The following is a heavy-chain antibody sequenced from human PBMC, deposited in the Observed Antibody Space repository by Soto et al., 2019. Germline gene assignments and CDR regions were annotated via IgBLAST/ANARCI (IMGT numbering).Heavy chain of an antibody. J-gene: IGHJ5*02. Sequence: QITLKESGPTLVNPTQTLTLTCTFSGFSLSTSGVGVGWIRQPPGKALEWLALIYWDDDKRYSPSLKSRLTITKDTSKNQVVLTMTNMDPVDTATYYCAHSGAYYGSGSYYSYGVVRWFDPWGQGTLVTVSS. CDR3: AHSGAYYGSGSYYSYGVVRWFDP. CDR2: IYWDDDK. D-gene: IGHD3-10*01. V-gene: IGHV2-5*02. CDR1: GFSLSTSGVG.